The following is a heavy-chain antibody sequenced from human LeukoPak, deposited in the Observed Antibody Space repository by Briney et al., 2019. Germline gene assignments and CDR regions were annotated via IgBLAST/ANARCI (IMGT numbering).Heavy chain of an antibody. CDR1: X. CDR3: ARGQGGIAVAGPYNWFDP. V-gene: IGHV4-59*01. D-gene: IGHD6-19*01. J-gene: IGHJ5*02. CDR2: IYYSGSS. Sequence: XWSWIRXPPGKGLEWIGYIYYSGSSNYNPSLRSRVTISVDTSKNQFSLKLSSVTAADTAVYYCARGQGGIAVAGPYNWFDPWGQGTLVTVSS.